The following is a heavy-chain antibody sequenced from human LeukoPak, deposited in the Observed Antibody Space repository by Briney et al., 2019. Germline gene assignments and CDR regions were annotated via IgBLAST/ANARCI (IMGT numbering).Heavy chain of an antibody. CDR1: GFTFSRYS. V-gene: IGHV3-48*04. CDR2: ISSSSSII. Sequence: PGGSLRLSCAASGFTFSRYSMNWVRQAPGKGLEWVSYISSSSSIIYYADSVKGRFTISRVNAKNSLYLQMNSLRAEDTSVYYCAAHIAIAAAAFDSWGQGTLVTASS. D-gene: IGHD6-13*01. CDR3: AAHIAIAAAAFDS. J-gene: IGHJ4*02.